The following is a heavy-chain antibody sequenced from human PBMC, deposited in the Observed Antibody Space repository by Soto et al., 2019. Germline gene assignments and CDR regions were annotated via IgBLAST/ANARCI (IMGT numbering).Heavy chain of an antibody. CDR2: ISYDGSNK. J-gene: IGHJ6*02. V-gene: IGHV3-30*18. CDR1: GFTFSSYG. Sequence: HPGGSLRLSCAASGFTFSSYGMHWVRQAPGKGLEWVAVISYDGSNKYYADSVKGRFTISRDNSKNTLYLQMNSLRAEDTAVYYCAKDPYQLYYYGMDVWGQGTTVTVSS. D-gene: IGHD1-1*01. CDR3: AKDPYQLYYYGMDV.